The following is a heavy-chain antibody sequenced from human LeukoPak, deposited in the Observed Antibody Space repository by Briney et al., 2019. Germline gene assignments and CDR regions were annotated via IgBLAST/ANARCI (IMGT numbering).Heavy chain of an antibody. V-gene: IGHV3-9*01. J-gene: IGHJ4*02. CDR3: AKALQRGYTYGPFGY. Sequence: PGGSLRLSCAASGFTFNGYAMHWVRQAPGKGLEWVSGISWNSGSIGYADSVKGRFTISRDNAKNSLVLQMNSLRAEDTALYYCAKALQRGYTYGPFGYWGQGTLVTVSS. D-gene: IGHD5-18*01. CDR2: ISWNSGSI. CDR1: GFTFNGYA.